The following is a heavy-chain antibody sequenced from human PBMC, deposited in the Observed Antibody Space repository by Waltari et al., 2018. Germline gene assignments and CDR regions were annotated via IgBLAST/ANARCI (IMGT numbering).Heavy chain of an antibody. V-gene: IGHV4-59*01. CDR2: ISYTGYT. J-gene: IGHJ2*01. D-gene: IGHD3-10*01. CDR1: GGSISSDY. CDR3: ARDRRQWFGDRFLSEGFDL. Sequence: QVQLQESGPGLVRPSETLSLTCSVSGGSISSDYWTWIRQPPGQALEWIGYISYTGYTDYSPSLKGRVTMSVDTSKNQFSLKVTAVTAADTAVYYCARDRRQWFGDRFLSEGFDLWGRGILVTVSS.